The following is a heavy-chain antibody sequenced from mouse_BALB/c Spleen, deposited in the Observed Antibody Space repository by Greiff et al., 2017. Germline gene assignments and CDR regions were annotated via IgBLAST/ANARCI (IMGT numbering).Heavy chain of an antibody. D-gene: IGHD2-4*01. CDR3: ASSDYFFYFDY. Sequence: EVHLVESGPGLVKPSQSLSLTCTVTGYSITSDYAWNWIRQFPGNKLEWMGYISYSGSTSYNPSLKSRISITRDTSKNQFFLQLNSVTTEDTATYYCASSDYFFYFDYWGQGTTLTVSS. J-gene: IGHJ2*01. CDR1: GYSITSDYA. V-gene: IGHV3-2*02. CDR2: ISYSGST.